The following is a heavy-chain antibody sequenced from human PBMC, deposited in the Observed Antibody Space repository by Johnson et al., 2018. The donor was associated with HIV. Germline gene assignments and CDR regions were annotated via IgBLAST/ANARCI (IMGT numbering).Heavy chain of an antibody. D-gene: IGHD1-26*01. V-gene: IGHV3-33*06. CDR2: IWYDGSNK. CDR1: GFTFSSYG. CDR3: AKDEALGWELDPDAFDI. Sequence: QEQLVESGGGVVQPGRSLRLSCAASGFTFSSYGMHWVRQAPGKGLEWVAVIWYDGSNKYYADSVKGRFTISRDNSKNTLYLQMNSLRAEDTAVYYCAKDEALGWELDPDAFDIWGQGTMVTVSS. J-gene: IGHJ3*02.